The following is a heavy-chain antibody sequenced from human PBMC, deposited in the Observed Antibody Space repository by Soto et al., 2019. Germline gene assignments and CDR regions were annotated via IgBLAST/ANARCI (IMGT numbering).Heavy chain of an antibody. D-gene: IGHD1-1*01. J-gene: IGHJ4*02. V-gene: IGHV3-33*01. CDR3: ARGTHTGTGTFDY. CDR2: IWYDGSNK. Sequence: HPGGSLRLSCAASGFTFSTYGMHWVRQAPGKGLEWVAVIWYDGSNKYYADSLKGRFTISRDNSKNTLYLQMNSLRAEDTAVYYCARGTHTGTGTFDYWGQGTLVTVSS. CDR1: GFTFSTYG.